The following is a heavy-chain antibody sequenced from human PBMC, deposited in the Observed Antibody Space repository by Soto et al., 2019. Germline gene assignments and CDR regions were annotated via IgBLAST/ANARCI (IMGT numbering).Heavy chain of an antibody. V-gene: IGHV1-46*01. D-gene: IGHD2-21*01. CDR3: ASRVLCDMDV. CDR1: GDTFTTNY. Sequence: QEQLVQSGAEVKEPGASLKVSCKASGDTFTTNYIHWVRQAPGQGLEWMGRINPNNGATLYAQEFQGRLILTTHTSTSTVYMDLNSVKSEDSAVYYCASRVLCDMDVWGQRTTVTVSS. J-gene: IGHJ6*02. CDR2: INPNNGAT.